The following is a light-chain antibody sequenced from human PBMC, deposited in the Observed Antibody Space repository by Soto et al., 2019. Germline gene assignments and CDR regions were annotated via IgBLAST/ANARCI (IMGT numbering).Light chain of an antibody. J-gene: IGLJ1*01. Sequence: QSALTPPASLSGSPGQSITISCTGTSSDIGAYDYVSWFQQHPGKAPKLMISEVNNRPSGVSNRFSGSKSGNTAYLTISGLQVEDEGEYFCLSFTTTSTHVFGTGTKVTV. CDR1: SSDIGAYDY. V-gene: IGLV2-14*01. CDR3: LSFTTTSTHV. CDR2: EVN.